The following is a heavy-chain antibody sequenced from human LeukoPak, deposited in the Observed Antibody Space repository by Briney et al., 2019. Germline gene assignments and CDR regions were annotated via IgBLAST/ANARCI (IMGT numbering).Heavy chain of an antibody. Sequence: PSETLSLTCAVSGGSISSSDWWSWVRQPPGKGLEWIGEIYHSGSTNYNPSLKSRVTISVDKSKNQFSLKLSSVTAADTAVYYCASISYCSGGSCYFWGQGTLVTVSS. V-gene: IGHV4-4*02. D-gene: IGHD2-15*01. CDR1: GGSISSSDW. CDR2: IYHSGST. CDR3: ASISYCSGGSCYF. J-gene: IGHJ4*02.